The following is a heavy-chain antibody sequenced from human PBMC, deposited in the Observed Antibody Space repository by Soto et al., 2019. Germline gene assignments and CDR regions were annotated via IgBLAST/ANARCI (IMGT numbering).Heavy chain of an antibody. J-gene: IGHJ6*02. Sequence: GGSLRLSCAASGFTFSSYAMSWVRQAPGKXLEWVSAISGSGGSTYYADSVKGRFTISRDNSKNTLYLQMNSLRAEDTAVYYCAKDLGGGYCSGGSCYSGEPYYYYGMDVWGQGTTVTVSS. V-gene: IGHV3-23*01. CDR1: GFTFSSYA. CDR2: ISGSGGST. CDR3: AKDLGGGYCSGGSCYSGEPYYYYGMDV. D-gene: IGHD2-15*01.